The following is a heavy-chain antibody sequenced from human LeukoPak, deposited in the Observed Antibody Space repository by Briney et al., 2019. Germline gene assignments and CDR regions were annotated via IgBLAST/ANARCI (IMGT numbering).Heavy chain of an antibody. Sequence: KPSETLSLTCTVSGGSISSGGYYWSWIRQPPGKGLEWIGYFYHSGISYYNPSLKSRVTISVDTSKNQFSLKLSSVTAADTAVYYCARGDYYGSGSRYFDYWGQGTLVTVSS. D-gene: IGHD3-10*01. J-gene: IGHJ4*02. V-gene: IGHV4-30-2*01. CDR3: ARGDYYGSGSRYFDY. CDR1: GGSISSGGYY. CDR2: FYHSGIS.